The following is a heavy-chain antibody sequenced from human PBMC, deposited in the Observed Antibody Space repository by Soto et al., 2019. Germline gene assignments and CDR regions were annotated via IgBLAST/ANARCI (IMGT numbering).Heavy chain of an antibody. CDR2: IDYNRVT. J-gene: IGHJ4*02. V-gene: IGHV4-39*01. CDR1: GASISSRDYY. Sequence: KPSETLSLTCSVSGASISSRDYYWGWIRQTPGKGLEWIGNIDYNRVTYYNPSLKSRVTVSKDTSKNQFSLKVASVTAADTAIYYCGRVMIGTSRHTDSDYWGQGTQVTVSS. D-gene: IGHD2-2*01. CDR3: GRVMIGTSRHTDSDY.